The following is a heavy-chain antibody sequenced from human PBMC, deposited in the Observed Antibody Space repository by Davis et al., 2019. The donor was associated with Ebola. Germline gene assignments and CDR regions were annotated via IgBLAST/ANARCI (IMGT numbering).Heavy chain of an antibody. CDR3: ASWGREGY. CDR1: GASISSDDYY. Sequence: SETLSLTCTVSGASISSDDYYWTWIRQHPGKGLEWIGYISYGGSTYYNPSLKSRVTISVDTSKNQFSLKLSPVTAADTAVYYCASWGREGYWGQGTLVTVSS. V-gene: IGHV4-31*03. D-gene: IGHD3-16*01. CDR2: ISYGGST. J-gene: IGHJ4*02.